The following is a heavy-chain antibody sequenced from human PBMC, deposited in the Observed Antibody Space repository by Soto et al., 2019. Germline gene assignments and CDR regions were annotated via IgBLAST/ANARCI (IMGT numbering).Heavy chain of an antibody. J-gene: IGHJ1*01. V-gene: IGHV3-23*01. CDR2: ISGSGGST. D-gene: IGHD4-17*01. CDR1: GFTFSSYA. CDR3: AKDSAAGADYCDYEAEYFQH. Sequence: EVQLLESGGGLVQPGGSLRLSCAASGFTFSSYAMSWVRQAPGKGLEWVSAISGSGGSTYYADSVKGRFTISRDNSKNTLYLQMNSLRAEDTAVYYCAKDSAAGADYCDYEAEYFQHWGQGTLVTVSS.